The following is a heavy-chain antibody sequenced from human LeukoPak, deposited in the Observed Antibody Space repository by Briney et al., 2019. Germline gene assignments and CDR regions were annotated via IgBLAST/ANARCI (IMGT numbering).Heavy chain of an antibody. J-gene: IGHJ4*02. CDR3: ARQYRYGGLRYYFDY. Sequence: GESLKISCKGSGYSFTSYWIGWVRQMPGKGLEWMGIIYPGDSDIRYSPSFQGQVTISADKSISTAYLQWSSLKASDTAMYYCARQYRYGGLRYYFDYWGQGTLVTVSS. CDR1: GYSFTSYW. CDR2: IYPGDSDI. D-gene: IGHD5-18*01. V-gene: IGHV5-51*01.